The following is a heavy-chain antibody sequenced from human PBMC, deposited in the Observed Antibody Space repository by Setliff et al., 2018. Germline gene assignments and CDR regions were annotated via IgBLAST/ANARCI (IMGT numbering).Heavy chain of an antibody. CDR1: GGSISPYF. Sequence: SETLSLTCTVSGGSISPYFWSWIRQPPGKGLEWIGYIYHNGNTNFNPSLKTRVTMSVDTSKNQFALNLRSVTAADAAVYYCVRNRTAYSYGLDVWGQGTTVTVSS. CDR2: IYHNGNT. V-gene: IGHV4-59*01. CDR3: VRNRTAYSYGLDV. D-gene: IGHD5-18*01. J-gene: IGHJ6*02.